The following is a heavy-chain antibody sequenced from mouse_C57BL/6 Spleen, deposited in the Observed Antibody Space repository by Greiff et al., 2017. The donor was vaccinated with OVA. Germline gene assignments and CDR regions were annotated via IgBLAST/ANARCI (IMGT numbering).Heavy chain of an antibody. V-gene: IGHV14-1*01. J-gene: IGHJ4*01. Sequence: VQLQQSGAELVRPGASVKLSCTASGFNIKDYYMHWVKQRPEQGLEWIGRIDPEDGDTEYAPRFQGKATMTADTSSNTAYLQLSSLTSEDTAVYYCTTQVVDPYYAMDYWGQGTSVTVSS. CDR2: IDPEDGDT. CDR1: GFNIKDYY. D-gene: IGHD1-1*01. CDR3: TTQVVDPYYAMDY.